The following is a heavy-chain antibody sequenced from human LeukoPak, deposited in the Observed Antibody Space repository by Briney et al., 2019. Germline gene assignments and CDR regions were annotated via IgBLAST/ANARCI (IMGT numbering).Heavy chain of an antibody. CDR1: GYFLSESS. Sequence: ASVKVSCKVSGYFLSESSLHWVRQAPGKGLEWMGGFDPETGEIIYAQNLQGRVTMSEDISTDTAYVELSSLRYEDTAGYYCATEDPSCLDVFNLWGQGRMVAVCS. CDR2: FDPETGEI. CDR3: ATEDPSCLDVFNL. V-gene: IGHV1-24*01. J-gene: IGHJ3*01.